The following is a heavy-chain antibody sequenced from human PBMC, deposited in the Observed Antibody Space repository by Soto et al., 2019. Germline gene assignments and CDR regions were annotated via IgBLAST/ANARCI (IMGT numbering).Heavy chain of an antibody. CDR1: GNSFTSYW. Sequence: GEALKISCKGSGNSFTSYWIGWMRQMPVKGLEWMGIINPGDSDTRYSPSFQGQVTISADKSISTAYLQWSSLKASDTAMYYCARSVVVPAAINYYGVDVWGQGTTVTVSS. V-gene: IGHV5-51*01. CDR2: INPGDSDT. J-gene: IGHJ6*02. D-gene: IGHD2-2*01. CDR3: ARSVVVPAAINYYGVDV.